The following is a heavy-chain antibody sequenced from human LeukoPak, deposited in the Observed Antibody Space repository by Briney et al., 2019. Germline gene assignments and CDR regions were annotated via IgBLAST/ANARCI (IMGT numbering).Heavy chain of an antibody. V-gene: IGHV3-21*04. CDR2: ISSSSSYI. Sequence: KTGGSLRLSCAASGFTFSSYRMNWVRQAPGKGLEWVSSISSSSSYIYYADSVKGRFTISRDNSKNTLYLQMNSLRAEDTAVYYCAKLAGNWKGGVNWFDPWGQGTLVTVSS. CDR1: GFTFSSYR. J-gene: IGHJ5*02. CDR3: AKLAGNWKGGVNWFDP. D-gene: IGHD1-20*01.